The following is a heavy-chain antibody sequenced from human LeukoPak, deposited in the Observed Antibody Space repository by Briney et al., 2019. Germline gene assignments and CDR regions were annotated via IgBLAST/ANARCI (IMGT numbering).Heavy chain of an antibody. D-gene: IGHD2-15*01. V-gene: IGHV3-7*03. Sequence: PGGSLRLSCAASGFTFSSYWMSWVRQAPGKGLEWVANIKQDGSEKYYVDSVKGRFTISRDNAKNSLYLQMNSLRAEDTTVYYCARAQYCSGGSCYYFDYWGQGTLVTVPS. CDR1: GFTFSSYW. J-gene: IGHJ4*02. CDR2: IKQDGSEK. CDR3: ARAQYCSGGSCYYFDY.